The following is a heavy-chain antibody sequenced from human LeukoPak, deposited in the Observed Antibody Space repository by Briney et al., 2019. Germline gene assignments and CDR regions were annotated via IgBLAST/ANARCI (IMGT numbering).Heavy chain of an antibody. J-gene: IGHJ5*02. CDR3: ARDLRNHDYCGGDCYGRFDP. CDR1: GFTFSSYG. CDR2: IWYDGSNK. D-gene: IGHD2-21*02. Sequence: PGGSLRLSCAASGFTFSSYGMHWVRQAPGKGLEWVAVIWYDGSNKYYADSVKGRFTIFRDNSKNTLYLQMNSLRAEDTAVYYCARDLRNHDYCGGDCYGRFDPWGQGTLVTVSS. V-gene: IGHV3-33*01.